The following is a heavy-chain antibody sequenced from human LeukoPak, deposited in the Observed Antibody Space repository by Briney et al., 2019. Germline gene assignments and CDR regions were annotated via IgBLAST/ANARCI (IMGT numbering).Heavy chain of an antibody. Sequence: GGSLRLSCAASGFTFSDHYMDWVRQAPGKGLEWVGRIKSKADGATTDYAAPVKGRFTISRDDSKNTLYLQMNSLKTEDTAVYYCTTRPYYMDVWGKGTTVTVSS. CDR2: IKSKADGATT. V-gene: IGHV3-15*01. J-gene: IGHJ6*03. CDR1: GFTFSDHY. CDR3: TTRPYYMDV.